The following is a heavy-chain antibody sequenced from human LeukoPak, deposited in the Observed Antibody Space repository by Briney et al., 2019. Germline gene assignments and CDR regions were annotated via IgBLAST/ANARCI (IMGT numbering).Heavy chain of an antibody. CDR2: INSDGSST. Sequence: GGSLRLSCAASGFTSSSYWMHWVRQAPGKGLVWVSRINSDGSSTSYADSVKGRFTISRDNAKNTLYLQMNSLRAEDTAVYYCARAAFGGYSSSWSPKNWFDPWGQGTLVTVSS. D-gene: IGHD6-13*01. CDR3: ARAAFGGYSSSWSPKNWFDP. CDR1: GFTSSSYW. V-gene: IGHV3-74*01. J-gene: IGHJ5*02.